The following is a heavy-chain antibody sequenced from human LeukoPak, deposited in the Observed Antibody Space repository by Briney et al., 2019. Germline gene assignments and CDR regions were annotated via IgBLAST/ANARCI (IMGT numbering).Heavy chain of an antibody. J-gene: IGHJ3*02. V-gene: IGHV3-20*04. Sequence: PGGSLRLSCAASGFTFDDYGMSWVRQAPGKGLEWVSGINWNGGSTGYADSVKGRFTISRDNAKNSLYLQMNSLRAEDTALYYCARHITYCSSTSCYAFDIWGQGTMVTVSS. CDR2: INWNGGST. CDR1: GFTFDDYG. CDR3: ARHITYCSSTSCYAFDI. D-gene: IGHD2-2*01.